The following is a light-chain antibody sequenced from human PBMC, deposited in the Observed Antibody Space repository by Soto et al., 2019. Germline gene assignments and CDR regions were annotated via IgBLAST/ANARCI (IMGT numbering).Light chain of an antibody. V-gene: IGLV1-40*01. J-gene: IGLJ1*01. CDR3: QSYDSNLSGYV. CDR1: RSNIGAGYD. Sequence: QSVLTQPPSVSGAPGQRVTISCTGSRSNIGAGYDVHWYQQLPGTAPKLLIYGNSNRPSGVPDRISGSKSGTSASLAITGLQADDEADYYCQSYDSNLSGYVFGTGTKLTVL. CDR2: GNS.